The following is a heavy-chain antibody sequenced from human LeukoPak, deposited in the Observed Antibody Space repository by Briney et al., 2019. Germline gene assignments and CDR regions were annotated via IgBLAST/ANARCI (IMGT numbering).Heavy chain of an antibody. V-gene: IGHV4-59*12. CDR2: IYYTGT. CDR3: ARNVRGGATYLDY. Sequence: SETLSLTCTVSGGSISSYYWSWIRQSPGKGLEWIGYIYYTGTSYNPSLKSRVTMSVDTSKNQFSQKLSSVTAADTAVYYCARNVRGGATYLDYWGQGTLVTVSS. J-gene: IGHJ4*02. D-gene: IGHD1-26*01. CDR1: GGSISSYY.